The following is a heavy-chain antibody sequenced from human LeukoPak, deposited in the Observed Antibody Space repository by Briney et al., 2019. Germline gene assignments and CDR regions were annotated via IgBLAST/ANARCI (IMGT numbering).Heavy chain of an antibody. Sequence: QSGGSLRLSCAASGFTVSSTYMSWVRQAPGKGLDWVSVIYSGGTTYYADSVKGRFTISRDNSKNTLYLQMNSLRAEDTAVYYCASNGGIIAASTWGQGTLVTVSS. V-gene: IGHV3-66*01. D-gene: IGHD6-25*01. CDR3: ASNGGIIAAST. CDR2: IYSGGTT. CDR1: GFTVSSTY. J-gene: IGHJ5*02.